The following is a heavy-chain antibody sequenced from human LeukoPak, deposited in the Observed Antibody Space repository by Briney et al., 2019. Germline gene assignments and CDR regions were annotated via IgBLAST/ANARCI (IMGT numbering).Heavy chain of an antibody. Sequence: GGSLRLSCAASGFTVSSNYMSWVRQAPGKGLEWVANIKQDGSEKYYVDSVKGRFTISRDNAKNSLYLQMNSLRAEDTAVYYCARDRHYYDFWSGYYLFDYWGQGTLVTVSS. V-gene: IGHV3-7*01. CDR3: ARDRHYYDFWSGYYLFDY. CDR1: GFTVSSNY. J-gene: IGHJ4*02. D-gene: IGHD3-3*01. CDR2: IKQDGSEK.